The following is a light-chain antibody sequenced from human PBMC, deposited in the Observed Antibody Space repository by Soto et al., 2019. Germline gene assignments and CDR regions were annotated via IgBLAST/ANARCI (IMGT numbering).Light chain of an antibody. CDR1: QSVSSD. Sequence: EVVMTQSPGALSASPGETATLSCRASQSVSSDVAWYQQNPGQAPRLLIYGAFTRATGIPARFSGSGSGTEFTLTISSLQSEDFAVYYCQYYDPWPPWAFGQGTKVDIK. J-gene: IGKJ1*01. V-gene: IGKV3-15*01. CDR2: GAF. CDR3: QYYDPWPPWA.